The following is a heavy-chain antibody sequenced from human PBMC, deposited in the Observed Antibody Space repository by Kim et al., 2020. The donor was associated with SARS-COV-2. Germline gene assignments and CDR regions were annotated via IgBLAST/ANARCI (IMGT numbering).Heavy chain of an antibody. V-gene: IGHV4-59*01. CDR2: IYYSGST. CDR1: GGSISSYY. D-gene: IGHD4-17*01. J-gene: IGHJ3*02. Sequence: SETLSLTCTVSGGSISSYYWSWIRQPPGKGLEWIGYIYYSGSTNYNPSLKSRVTISVDTSKNQFSLKLSSVTAADTAVYYCARGAVTTGTGVFDIWGQGTMVTVSS. CDR3: ARGAVTTGTGVFDI.